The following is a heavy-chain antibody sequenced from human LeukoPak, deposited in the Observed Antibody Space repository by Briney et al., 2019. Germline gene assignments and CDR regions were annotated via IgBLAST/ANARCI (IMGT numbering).Heavy chain of an antibody. Sequence: PGGSLRLSCAASGFTFSSYSMNWVRQAPGKGLEWVSSISSSSSYIYYADSVKGRFTISRDNAKNSLYLQMNSLRAEDTAVYYCARDQPGYYGMDVWGQGTTVTVSS. V-gene: IGHV3-21*01. CDR3: ARDQPGYYGMDV. CDR2: ISSSSSYI. CDR1: GFTFSSYS. D-gene: IGHD1-14*01. J-gene: IGHJ6*02.